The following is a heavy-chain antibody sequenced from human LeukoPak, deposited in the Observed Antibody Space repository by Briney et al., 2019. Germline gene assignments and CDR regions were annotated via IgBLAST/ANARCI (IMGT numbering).Heavy chain of an antibody. V-gene: IGHV1-18*01. Sequence: ASVKVSCKASGGTFSSYAISWVRQAPGQGLEWMGWISAYNGNTNYAQKLQGRVTMTIDTSTSTAYMELRSLRSDDTAVYYCARSLPYDFWSGYYFDLGWFDPWGQGTLVTVSS. CDR1: GGTFSSYA. J-gene: IGHJ5*02. CDR3: ARSLPYDFWSGYYFDLGWFDP. CDR2: ISAYNGNT. D-gene: IGHD3-3*01.